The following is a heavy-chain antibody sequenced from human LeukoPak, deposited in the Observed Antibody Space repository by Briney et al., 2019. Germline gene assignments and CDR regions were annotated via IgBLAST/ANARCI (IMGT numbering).Heavy chain of an antibody. V-gene: IGHV3-64D*06. CDR2: ISSNGRST. CDR1: GFSFSNYA. CDR3: ASSRSSNFDY. J-gene: IGHJ4*02. Sequence: GGSLRLSCSASGFSFSNYAMHWVRQAPGKGLEHISAISSNGRSTYYPDSAKGRFTISRDNSKNTLYLQMSSLSTEDTAVYYCASSRSSNFDYWGQGTLVTVSS. D-gene: IGHD1-26*01.